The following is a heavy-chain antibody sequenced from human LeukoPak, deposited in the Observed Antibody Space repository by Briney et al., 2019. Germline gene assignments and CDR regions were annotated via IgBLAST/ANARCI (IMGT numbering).Heavy chain of an antibody. J-gene: IGHJ3*02. CDR2: INHSGST. CDR3: ARIPYYYGSGSSSAFDI. CDR1: GGSFSGYY. V-gene: IGHV4-34*01. D-gene: IGHD3-10*01. Sequence: SETLSLTCAVYGGSFSGYYWSWIRQPPGKGLEWIGEINHSGSTDHNPSLKSRVTISVHTSKNQFSLKLSSVTAADTAVYYCARIPYYYGSGSSSAFDIWGQGTMVTVSS.